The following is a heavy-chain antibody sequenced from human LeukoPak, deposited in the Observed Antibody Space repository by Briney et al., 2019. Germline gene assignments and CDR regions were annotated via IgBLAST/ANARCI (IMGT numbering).Heavy chain of an antibody. CDR2: IYSGGST. CDR1: GFTVSSNY. J-gene: IGHJ6*03. V-gene: IGHV3-53*01. CDR3: ARDVAYGSGSHHPYMDV. D-gene: IGHD3-10*01. Sequence: PGGSLRLSCAASGFTVSSNYMSWVRQAPGKGLEWVSVIYSGGSTYCADSVKGRFTISRDNSKNTLYLQMNSLRAEDTAVYYCARDVAYGSGSHHPYMDVWGKGTTVTVSS.